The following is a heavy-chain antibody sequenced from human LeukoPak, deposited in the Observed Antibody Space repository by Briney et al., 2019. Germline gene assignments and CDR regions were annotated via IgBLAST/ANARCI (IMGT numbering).Heavy chain of an antibody. J-gene: IGHJ3*02. D-gene: IGHD3-22*01. Sequence: GGSLRPSCAASGFSFSSYGMHWVRQAPGKGLDWVSVIWYDGSNKYYADSVKGRVTISRDNSKNTLYLQMNSLRAEDTALYYCAREDSSGAFDIWGQGTMVTVSS. CDR2: IWYDGSNK. CDR3: AREDSSGAFDI. V-gene: IGHV3-33*01. CDR1: GFSFSSYG.